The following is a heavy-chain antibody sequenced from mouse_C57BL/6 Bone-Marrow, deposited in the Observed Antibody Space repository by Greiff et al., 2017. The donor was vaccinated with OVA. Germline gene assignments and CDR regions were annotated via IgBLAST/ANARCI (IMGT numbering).Heavy chain of an antibody. CDR3: ARVLHYYYSNHWYFDV. CDR2: INYDGSST. Sequence: EVQRVESEGGLVQPGSSMKLSCTASGFTFSDYYMAWVRQVPEKGLEWVANINYDGSSTYYLDSLKSRFIISRDNAKNILYLQMSSLKSEDTATYYCARVLHYYYSNHWYFDVWGTGTTVTVSS. J-gene: IGHJ1*03. D-gene: IGHD2-5*01. V-gene: IGHV5-16*01. CDR1: GFTFSDYY.